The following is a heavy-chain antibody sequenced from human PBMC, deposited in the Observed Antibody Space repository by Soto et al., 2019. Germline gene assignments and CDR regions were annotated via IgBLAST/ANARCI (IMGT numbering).Heavy chain of an antibody. CDR2: INHSGST. V-gene: IGHV4-34*01. Sequence: SETLSLTCAVYGGSFSGYYWSWIRQPPGKGLEWIGEINHSGSTTYNPYLKSRVTITVDKSKNQFSFQLSYVIAADTSVYYCARCFMTSGAQLHAYMYWGQGTLVTVSS. CDR1: GGSFSGYY. D-gene: IGHD3-16*01. CDR3: ARCFMTSGAQLHAYMY. J-gene: IGHJ4*01.